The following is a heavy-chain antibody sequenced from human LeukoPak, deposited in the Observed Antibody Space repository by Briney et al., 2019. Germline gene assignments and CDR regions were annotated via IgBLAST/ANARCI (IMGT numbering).Heavy chain of an antibody. Sequence: SGPTLVKPTQTLTLTCSISGVSLGTSGVAVGWIRQPPGRALEWLALIYWNDDQRFSPSLKTRLTITKDTSKNQVVLTLANMDPVDTATYFCTHRRRVLELERLFSGPQTNNWFDPWGPGILVTVSS. CDR3: THRRRVLELERLFSGPQTNNWFDP. CDR1: GVSLGTSGVA. D-gene: IGHD1-1*01. V-gene: IGHV2-5*01. CDR2: IYWNDDQ. J-gene: IGHJ5*02.